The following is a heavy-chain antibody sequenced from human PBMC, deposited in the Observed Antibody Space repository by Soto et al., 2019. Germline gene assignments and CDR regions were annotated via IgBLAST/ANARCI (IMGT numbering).Heavy chain of an antibody. CDR1: GGSISSGGYY. CDR3: ARVAYSGYEYTGYNWFDP. D-gene: IGHD5-12*01. Sequence: QVQLQESGPGLVKPSQTLSLTCTVSGGSISSGGYYWSWIRQHPGKGLEWIGYIYYSGSTYYNPSLKSRVTKSVDASKNQYSLKRSSVTAAVTAVYYCARVAYSGYEYTGYNWFDPWGQGTLVTVSS. J-gene: IGHJ5*02. CDR2: IYYSGST. V-gene: IGHV4-31*03.